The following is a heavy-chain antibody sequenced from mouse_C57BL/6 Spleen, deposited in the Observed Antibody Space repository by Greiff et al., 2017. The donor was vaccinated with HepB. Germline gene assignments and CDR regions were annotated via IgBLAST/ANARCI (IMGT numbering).Heavy chain of an antibody. Sequence: EVMLVESGGGLVKPGGSLKLSCAASGFTFSDYGMHWVRQAPEKGLEWVAYISSGSSTIYYADTVKGRFTISRDNAKNTLFLQMTSLRYEDTAMDYCARSYYYGSSYEAAMDYWGQGTSVTVSS. V-gene: IGHV5-17*01. CDR2: ISSGSSTI. J-gene: IGHJ4*01. CDR3: ARSYYYGSSYEAAMDY. CDR1: GFTFSDYG. D-gene: IGHD1-1*01.